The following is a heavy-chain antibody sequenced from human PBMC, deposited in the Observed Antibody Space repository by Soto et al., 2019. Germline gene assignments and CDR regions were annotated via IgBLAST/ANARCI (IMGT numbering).Heavy chain of an antibody. J-gene: IGHJ4*02. Sequence: SETLSLTCAVYGGSFSGYFWSWIRQHPGKGLEWIGYIYYSGSTYYNPSLKSRVTISVDRSKNQFSLKLSSVTAADTAVYYCARDWGRGYCFDYWGRGTLVTVSS. V-gene: IGHV4-34*01. D-gene: IGHD3-16*01. CDR1: GGSFSGYF. CDR2: IYYSGST. CDR3: ARDWGRGYCFDY.